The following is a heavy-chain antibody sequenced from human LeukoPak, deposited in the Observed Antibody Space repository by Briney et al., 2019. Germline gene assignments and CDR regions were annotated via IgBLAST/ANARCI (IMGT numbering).Heavy chain of an antibody. CDR3: ARGYGVRMIEAPHPTSFDY. D-gene: IGHD3-22*01. Sequence: SETLSLTCTVSGGSISSGDYYWSWIRQPPGKGLEWIGYIYYSGSTYYNPSLKSRVTISVDTSKNQFSLKLSSVTAADTAVYYCARGYGVRMIEAPHPTSFDYWGQGTLVTVSS. J-gene: IGHJ4*02. V-gene: IGHV4-30-4*01. CDR2: IYYSGST. CDR1: GGSISSGDYY.